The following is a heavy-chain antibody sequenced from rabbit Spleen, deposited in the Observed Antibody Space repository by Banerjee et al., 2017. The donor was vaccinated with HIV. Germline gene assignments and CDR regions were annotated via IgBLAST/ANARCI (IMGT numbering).Heavy chain of an antibody. CDR3: ARGGGL. CDR1: GFDFSRFG. J-gene: IGHJ4*01. V-gene: IGHV1S47*01. Sequence: QEQLVESGGGLVQPEGSLTLTCKASGFDFSRFGVSWVRQAPGKGLEWIGYIDPIFGGTYYASWVNGRFTISSHNAQKMLYLQLNSLTAADTATYFCARGGGLWGQGTLVTVS. CDR2: IDPIFGGT.